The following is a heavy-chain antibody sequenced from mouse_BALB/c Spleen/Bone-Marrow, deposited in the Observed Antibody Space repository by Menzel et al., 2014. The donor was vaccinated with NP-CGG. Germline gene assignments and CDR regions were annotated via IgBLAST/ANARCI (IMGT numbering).Heavy chain of an antibody. Sequence: DVMLVESGGGVVQPGGSRKLSCAASGFAFSSFGMHWVRQAPEKGLEWVAYISSGSNTIYYADTVKGRFTISRDNPKNTLFLQMTSLRSEDTAMYYCARFGNYVTYWGQGTLVTVSA. J-gene: IGHJ3*01. CDR1: GFAFSSFG. D-gene: IGHD2-1*01. V-gene: IGHV5-17*02. CDR3: ARFGNYVTY. CDR2: ISSGSNTI.